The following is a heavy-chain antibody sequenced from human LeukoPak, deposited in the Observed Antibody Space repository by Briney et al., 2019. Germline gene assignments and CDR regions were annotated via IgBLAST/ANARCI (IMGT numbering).Heavy chain of an antibody. Sequence: SVRVSCTASGFTFTSSAMQWVRQARGQRLGWIGWIFVGSGNTNYAQKFQERVTITRDMSTSTAYMELSSLRSEDTAVYYCAAYYYDSSGQYYFDYWGQGTLVTVSS. CDR2: IFVGSGNT. CDR3: AAYYYDSSGQYYFDY. J-gene: IGHJ4*02. CDR1: GFTFTSSA. D-gene: IGHD3-22*01. V-gene: IGHV1-58*02.